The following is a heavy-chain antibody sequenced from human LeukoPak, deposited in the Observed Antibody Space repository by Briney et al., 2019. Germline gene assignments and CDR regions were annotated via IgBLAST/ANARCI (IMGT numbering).Heavy chain of an antibody. CDR3: ARDSGYGGYWNYGYDY. CDR1: GFTFDDYG. Sequence: GGSLRLSCAASGFTFDDYGMSWVRQAPGKGLEWVSGINWNGGSTGYADSVKGRFTISRDNAKNSLYLQTNSLRAEDTALYYCARDSGYGGYWNYGYDYWGQGTLVTVSS. V-gene: IGHV3-20*04. J-gene: IGHJ4*02. CDR2: INWNGGST. D-gene: IGHD1-7*01.